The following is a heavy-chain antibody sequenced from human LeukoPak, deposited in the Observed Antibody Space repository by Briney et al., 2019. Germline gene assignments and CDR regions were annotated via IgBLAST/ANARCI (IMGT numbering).Heavy chain of an antibody. CDR2: IKQDGSEK. V-gene: IGHV3-7*01. CDR3: ARDLLTNYYDSSGYPTGDY. CDR1: GFTFSSYW. J-gene: IGHJ4*02. D-gene: IGHD3-22*01. Sequence: GGSLRLSCAASGFTFSSYWMSWVRQAPGKGLEWVANIKQDGSEKYYVDSVKGRFTISRDNAKNSLYLQMNSLRAEDTAVYYCARDLLTNYYDSSGYPTGDYWGQGTLVTVSS.